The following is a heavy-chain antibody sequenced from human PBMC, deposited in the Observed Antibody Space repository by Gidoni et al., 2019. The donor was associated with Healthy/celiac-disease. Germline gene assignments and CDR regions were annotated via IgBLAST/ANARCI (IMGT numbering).Heavy chain of an antibody. J-gene: IGHJ4*02. D-gene: IGHD3-22*01. CDR2: IYYSGST. V-gene: IGHV4-31*03. Sequence: QVQLQESGPGLVKPSQTLSLTCTVSCGSIRSGGYYWSWIRQHPGKGLEWIGYIYYSGSTYYNPSLKSRVTISVDTSKNQFSLKLSSVTAADTAVYYCARDSVGYYHNFDYWGQGTLVTVSS. CDR1: CGSIRSGGYY. CDR3: ARDSVGYYHNFDY.